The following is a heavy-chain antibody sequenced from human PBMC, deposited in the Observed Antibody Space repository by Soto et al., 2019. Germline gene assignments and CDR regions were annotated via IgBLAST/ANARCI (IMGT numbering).Heavy chain of an antibody. Sequence: EVQLVESGGGLVQPGGSLRLSCAVSGFTFSNYWMSWVRQAPGKGLEWVANIKKDGSEKYYVDSVKGRFIISRDNGKKSLYMQMNGLEAEDTAVYYCAALLGMDVWGQGTTVTVSS. CDR1: GFTFSNYW. CDR3: AALLGMDV. D-gene: IGHD3-3*02. CDR2: IKKDGSEK. J-gene: IGHJ6*02. V-gene: IGHV3-7*05.